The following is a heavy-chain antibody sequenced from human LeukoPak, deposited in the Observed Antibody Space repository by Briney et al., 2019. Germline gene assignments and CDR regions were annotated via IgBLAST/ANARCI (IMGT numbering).Heavy chain of an antibody. J-gene: IGHJ2*01. Sequence: SQTLSLTCAVSGGSISSGGYSWSWIRQPPGKGLEWIGYIYHSGSTYYNPSLKSRVTISVDRSKNQFSLKLSSVTAADTAVYYCASSYGDYDWYFGLWGRGTLVTVSS. CDR3: ASSYGDYDWYFGL. CDR2: IYHSGST. CDR1: GGSISSGGYS. V-gene: IGHV4-30-2*01. D-gene: IGHD4-17*01.